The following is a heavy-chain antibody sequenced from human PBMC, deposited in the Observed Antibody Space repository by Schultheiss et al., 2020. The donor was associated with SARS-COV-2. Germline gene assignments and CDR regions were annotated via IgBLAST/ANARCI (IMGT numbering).Heavy chain of an antibody. V-gene: IGHV4-59*01. J-gene: IGHJ5*02. CDR1: GGSISSYY. CDR3: ARSAIRVFWGFDP. Sequence: SQTLSLTCTVSGGSISSYYWSWIRQPPGKGLEWIGYIYYSGSTNYNPSLKSRVTISVDTSKNQFSQKLSSVTAADTAVYYCARSAIRVFWGFDPWGQGTLVTVSS. D-gene: IGHD3-3*01. CDR2: IYYSGST.